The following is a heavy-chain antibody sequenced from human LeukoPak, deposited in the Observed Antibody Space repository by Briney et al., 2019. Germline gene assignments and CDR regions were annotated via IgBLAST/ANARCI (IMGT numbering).Heavy chain of an antibody. Sequence: SETLSLTCTVSGGSISSGSYYWSWIRQPAGKGLEWIGRIYTSGSTNYNPSLKSRVTISVDTSKNQFSLKLSSVTAADTAVYYCARLAAAGWGSFDYWGQGTLVTVSS. CDR3: ARLAAAGWGSFDY. J-gene: IGHJ4*02. CDR2: IYTSGST. V-gene: IGHV4-61*02. CDR1: GGSISSGSYY. D-gene: IGHD6-13*01.